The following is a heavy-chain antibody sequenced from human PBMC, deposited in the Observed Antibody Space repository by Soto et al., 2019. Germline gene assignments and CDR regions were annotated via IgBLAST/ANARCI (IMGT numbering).Heavy chain of an antibody. V-gene: IGHV3-15*07. CDR1: ELAFSNTW. Sequence: GGSLSLSCAASELAFSNTWMNWVRQAPGKGLEWVGRIKSKIDGGAIDYAAPVKGRFTISRDDSESTLFLQMNSLQTEDTALYYCATVGSITTAGTPFDYWGQGTLVTISS. J-gene: IGHJ4*02. CDR2: IKSKIDGGAI. CDR3: ATVGSITTAGTPFDY. D-gene: IGHD6-13*01.